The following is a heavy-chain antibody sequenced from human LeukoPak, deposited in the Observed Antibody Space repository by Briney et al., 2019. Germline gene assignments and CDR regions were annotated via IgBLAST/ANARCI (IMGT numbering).Heavy chain of an antibody. CDR1: GGSISSGAYC. CDR3: ARGPYYDFWSGYPYMNV. CDR2: MYYDGST. Sequence: SQTLSLTCTVSGGSISSGAYCWSWIRHRPGKGLEWNGYMYYDGSTYSNPSHKSRLTISVDTSKNQFSLKLSSVTAADTAVYYCARGPYYDFWSGYPYMNVWGKGTTVTVSS. V-gene: IGHV4-31*03. J-gene: IGHJ6*03. D-gene: IGHD3-3*01.